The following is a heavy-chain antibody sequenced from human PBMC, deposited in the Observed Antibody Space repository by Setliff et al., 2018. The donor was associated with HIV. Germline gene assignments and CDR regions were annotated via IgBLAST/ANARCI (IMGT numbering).Heavy chain of an antibody. D-gene: IGHD1-1*01. CDR3: ARDQSEERRRQLEDNYYYAMDV. CDR1: GGIFSSYA. Sequence: ASVKVSCKSSGGIFSSYAFSWVRQAPGQGLQWMGGIIPIVGTPNYAQKFQGRVTITADDSTSTAYMELTSLRSEDTAVYFCARDQSEERRRQLEDNYYYAMDVWGQGTTVTVSS. CDR2: IIPIVGTP. J-gene: IGHJ6*02. V-gene: IGHV1-69*13.